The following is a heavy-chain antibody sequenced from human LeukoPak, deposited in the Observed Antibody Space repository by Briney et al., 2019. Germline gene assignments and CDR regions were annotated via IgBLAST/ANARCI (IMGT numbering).Heavy chain of an antibody. CDR3: AKEVTPDRSGFDAFDI. Sequence: PGGSLRLSCAASGFTFSSYEMDWVRQAPGKGLEWVSYISSSGSTIYYADSVKGRFTISRDNAKNSLYLQMNSLRAEDTAVYYCAKEVTPDRSGFDAFDIWGQGTMVPVSS. CDR1: GFTFSSYE. D-gene: IGHD3-22*01. CDR2: ISSSGSTI. J-gene: IGHJ3*02. V-gene: IGHV3-48*03.